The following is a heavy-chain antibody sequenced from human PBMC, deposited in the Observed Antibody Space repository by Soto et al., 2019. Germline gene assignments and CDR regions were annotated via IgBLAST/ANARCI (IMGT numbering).Heavy chain of an antibody. Sequence: VQLVESGGGVVQPGRSLRLSCAASGFTFSSCAMHWVRQAPGKGLEWVAVISYDGSNKYYADSVKGRFTISRDNSKNTLYLQMNSLRAEDTAVYYCARDKRDLRFLEWSYYFDFWGQGTLVTVSS. J-gene: IGHJ4*02. CDR2: ISYDGSNK. CDR3: ARDKRDLRFLEWSYYFDF. CDR1: GFTFSSCA. V-gene: IGHV3-30-3*01. D-gene: IGHD3-3*01.